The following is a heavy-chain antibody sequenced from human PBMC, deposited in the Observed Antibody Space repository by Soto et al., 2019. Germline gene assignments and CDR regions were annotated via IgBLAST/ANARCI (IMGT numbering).Heavy chain of an antibody. V-gene: IGHV4-4*07. CDR1: GGSISDYY. D-gene: IGHD5-12*01. J-gene: IGHJ4*02. CDR2: IYTNGNT. CDR3: ARERREKIHDGYDIDY. Sequence: SETLSLTCTVSGGSISDYYWSWIRQPAGRGLEWIGRIYTNGNTDYNPSLNSRVTISIDTSKNQFSLKVTSMTAADTAVYYCARERREKIHDGYDIDYWGQGTLVTVSS.